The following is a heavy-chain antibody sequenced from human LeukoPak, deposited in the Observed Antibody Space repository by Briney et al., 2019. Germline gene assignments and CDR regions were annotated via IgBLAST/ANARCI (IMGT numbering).Heavy chain of an antibody. CDR2: ISAYNGNT. V-gene: IGHV1-18*01. CDR3: ARDGGSMYYYDSSGYVDY. CDR1: GYTFTSYG. D-gene: IGHD3-22*01. J-gene: IGHJ4*02. Sequence: ASVKVSCKASGYTFTSYGISWVRQAPGRGLEWMGWISAYNGNTNYAQKLQGRVTMTRDTSISTAYMELSRLRSDDTAVYYCARDGGSMYYYDSSGYVDYWGQGTLVTVSS.